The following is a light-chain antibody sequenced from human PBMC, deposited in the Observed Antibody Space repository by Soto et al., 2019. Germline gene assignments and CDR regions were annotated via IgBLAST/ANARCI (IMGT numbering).Light chain of an antibody. CDR3: QQYNNWRPWM. CDR2: GAS. J-gene: IGKJ1*01. CDR1: QSVSSN. V-gene: IGKV3-15*01. Sequence: EIVMTQSPATLSVSPGERATLSCRASQSVSSNLAWYQQKPGQAPRLLIYGASTRATGIPARFSGSGSGTEFTLTISSLQSEDFAVYYCQQYNNWRPWMFVHGTKVETK.